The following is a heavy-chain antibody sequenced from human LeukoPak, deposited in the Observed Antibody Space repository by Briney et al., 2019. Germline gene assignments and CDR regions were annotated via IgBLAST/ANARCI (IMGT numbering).Heavy chain of an antibody. V-gene: IGHV3-30*02. CDR2: IRYDGNNK. J-gene: IGHJ5*02. D-gene: IGHD4-17*01. Sequence: GGSLRLSCGASGFTFSNYGMLWVRQAPGKGLEWVAFIRYDGNNKLYADSMKGRFTISRDNSKNTLYLHINSLRAEDTAVYYCARDPIDYGDRIVESWGQGTLVTVSS. CDR1: GFTFSNYG. CDR3: ARDPIDYGDRIVES.